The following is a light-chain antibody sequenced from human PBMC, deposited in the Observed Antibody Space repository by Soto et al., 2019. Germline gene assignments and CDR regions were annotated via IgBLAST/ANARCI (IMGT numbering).Light chain of an antibody. Sequence: SYELTQPPSVSVSPGQTASITCSGDKLGNKYACWYQQKPGQSPVLVIYQDIKRPSGILERFSGSNSGNTATLTISGTQAMDEADYYCQAWDTSTVVFGGGTKLTVL. CDR2: QDI. CDR3: QAWDTSTVV. J-gene: IGLJ2*01. V-gene: IGLV3-1*01. CDR1: KLGNKY.